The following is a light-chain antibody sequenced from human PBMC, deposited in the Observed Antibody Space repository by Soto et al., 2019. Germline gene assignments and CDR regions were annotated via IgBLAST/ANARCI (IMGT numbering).Light chain of an antibody. Sequence: EIVMTQSPATLSVSPGERATLSCRASQSVSSNLAWYQQKPGRAPRLLIYGASTRATGMPARFSGSGSGTEFTLTISSLQSEDFAVYYCQQYSDWPPTFGQGTKVEIK. CDR1: QSVSSN. V-gene: IGKV3-15*01. CDR3: QQYSDWPPT. CDR2: GAS. J-gene: IGKJ1*01.